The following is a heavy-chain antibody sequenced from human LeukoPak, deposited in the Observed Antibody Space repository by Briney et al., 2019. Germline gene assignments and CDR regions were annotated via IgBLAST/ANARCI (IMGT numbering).Heavy chain of an antibody. J-gene: IGHJ6*03. CDR3: ARQTFYYYYMDV. CDR1: GGSISSSSYY. V-gene: IGHV4-39*01. Sequence: SETLSLTCTVSGGSISSSSYYWGWIRQPPGKGLEWIGSIYYSGSTYYNPSLKSRVTISVDTSKNQFSLKLSSVTAADTAVYYCARQTFYYYYMDVWGKGTTVTISS. CDR2: IYYSGST.